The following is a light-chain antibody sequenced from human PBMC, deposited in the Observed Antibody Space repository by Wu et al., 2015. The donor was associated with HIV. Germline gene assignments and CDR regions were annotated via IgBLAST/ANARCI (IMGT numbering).Light chain of an antibody. Sequence: IVLTQSPGTLSLSPGERATLSCRASQSVSSNYLAWYQQKPGQAPRLLIYGASIRTTGIPDRFSGSGSGTDFTLTISSLEPEDFAVYYCQQYADSPLTFGGGTKVEIK. V-gene: IGKV3-20*01. CDR3: QQYADSPLT. J-gene: IGKJ4*01. CDR1: QSVSSNY. CDR2: GAS.